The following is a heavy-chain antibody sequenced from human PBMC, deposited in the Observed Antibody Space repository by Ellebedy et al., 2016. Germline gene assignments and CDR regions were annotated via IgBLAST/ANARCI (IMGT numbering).Heavy chain of an antibody. Sequence: GGSLRLSCAASGFTFSNFWMTWVRQAPGKGLEWVANINQDGGEKYYVDSVKGRFTISRDNAKNSLYLQMNSLRAEDTAAYFCARDRLYNSNYFIDYWGQGTLVTVSS. D-gene: IGHD4-11*01. V-gene: IGHV3-7*01. CDR3: ARDRLYNSNYFIDY. CDR1: GFTFSNFW. CDR2: INQDGGEK. J-gene: IGHJ4*02.